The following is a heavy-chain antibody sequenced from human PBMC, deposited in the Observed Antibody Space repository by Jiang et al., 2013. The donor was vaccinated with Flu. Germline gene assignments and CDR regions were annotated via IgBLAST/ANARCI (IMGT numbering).Heavy chain of an antibody. CDR2: IIPILGIA. D-gene: IGHD5-18*01. J-gene: IGHJ4*02. CDR1: GGTFSSYA. V-gene: IGHV1-69*04. CDR3: ARSGGYSYGNFDY. Sequence: GAEVKKPGSSVKVSCKASGGTFSSYAISWVRQAPGQGLEWMGRIIPILGIANYAQKFQGRVTITADKSTSTAYMELSSLRSEDTAVYYCARSGGYSYGNFDYWGQGTLVTVSS.